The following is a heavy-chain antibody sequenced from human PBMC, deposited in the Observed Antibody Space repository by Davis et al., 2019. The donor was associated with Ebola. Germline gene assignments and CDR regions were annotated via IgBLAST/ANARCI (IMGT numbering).Heavy chain of an antibody. CDR3: VRDYGRGWSSFYYYMDV. J-gene: IGHJ6*03. V-gene: IGHV3-48*04. Sequence: GGSLRLSCEASGLTFTSYSMNWVRQAPGKGLEWVSFLSSRSLTIHYADSVKGRFTISRDNAKNSLYLQMNGLRAEDTAVYYCVRDYGRGWSSFYYYMDVWGKGTTVTVSS. CDR2: LSSRSLTI. CDR1: GLTFTSYS. D-gene: IGHD3-10*01.